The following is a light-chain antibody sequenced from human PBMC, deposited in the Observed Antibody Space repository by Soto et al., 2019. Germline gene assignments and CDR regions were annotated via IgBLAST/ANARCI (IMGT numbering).Light chain of an antibody. J-gene: IGKJ1*01. CDR2: AAS. Sequence: DIQMTQSPSSLSASVGDRVTITCRASQSISSYLNWYQQKPGKAPKLMIYAASSLQSGVPSRFSGSGAGTEFTLTISSLQPDDVATYYCQQYETFSGTLGPGTKVDIK. V-gene: IGKV1-39*01. CDR3: QQYETFSGT. CDR1: QSISSY.